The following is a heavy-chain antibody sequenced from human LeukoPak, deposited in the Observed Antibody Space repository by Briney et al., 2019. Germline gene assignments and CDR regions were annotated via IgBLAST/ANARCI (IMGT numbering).Heavy chain of an antibody. CDR3: ASTKKLTTVTLYNWFDP. Sequence: VASVTVSCKASGYTFTSYAMNWVRQAPGQGLEWMGWINTNTGNPTYAQGFTGRFVFSLDTSVSTAYLQISSLKAEDTAVYYCASTKKLTTVTLYNWFDPWGQGTLVTVSS. CDR2: INTNTGNP. J-gene: IGHJ5*02. V-gene: IGHV7-4-1*02. D-gene: IGHD4-17*01. CDR1: GYTFTSYA.